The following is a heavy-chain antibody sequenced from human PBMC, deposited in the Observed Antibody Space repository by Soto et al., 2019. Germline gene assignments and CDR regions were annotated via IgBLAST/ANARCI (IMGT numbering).Heavy chain of an antibody. Sequence: GESLKISCKSSGYIFSKYWIGWVRQMPGKGLEWMGIIYPGDSDTRYSPSFQGQVTISADKSITTAYLQWRSLKASDTAVYYCARLRIATNNYKWFDPWGQGTLVTVSS. CDR1: GYIFSKYW. CDR2: IYPGDSDT. V-gene: IGHV5-51*01. J-gene: IGHJ5*02. CDR3: ARLRIATNNYKWFDP. D-gene: IGHD2-21*01.